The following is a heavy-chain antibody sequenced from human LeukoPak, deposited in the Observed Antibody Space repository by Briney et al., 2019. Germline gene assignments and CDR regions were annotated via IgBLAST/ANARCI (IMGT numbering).Heavy chain of an antibody. D-gene: IGHD2-2*01. CDR2: ISAYNGNT. CDR3: ARVEPAAMRGYYFDY. Sequence: GASVKVSCKAPGYTFTSYGISWARQAPGQGLEWMGWISAYNGNTNYAQKLQGRVTMTTDTSTSTAYMELRSLRSDDTAVYYCARVEPAAMRGYYFDYWGQGTLVTVSS. CDR1: GYTFTSYG. V-gene: IGHV1-18*01. J-gene: IGHJ4*02.